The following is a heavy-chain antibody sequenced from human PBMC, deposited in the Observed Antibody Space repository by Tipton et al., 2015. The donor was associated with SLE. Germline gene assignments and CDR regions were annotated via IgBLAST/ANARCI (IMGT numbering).Heavy chain of an antibody. CDR3: ARERPDGAVTSCYGFFDS. CDR1: GGSISSYY. Sequence: TLSLTCTVSGGSISSYYWSWIRQPPGKGLEWIGYIYYSGNIKSNPSLKSRVTISVDTSMNHFSLKLNSVTAADTAVYYCARERPDGAVTSCYGFFDSWGQGALVTVSS. J-gene: IGHJ5*01. V-gene: IGHV4-59*01. D-gene: IGHD2-2*01. CDR2: IYYSGNI.